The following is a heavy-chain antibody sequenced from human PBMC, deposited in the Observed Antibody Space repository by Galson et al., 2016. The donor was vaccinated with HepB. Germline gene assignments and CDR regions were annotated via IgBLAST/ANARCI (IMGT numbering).Heavy chain of an antibody. D-gene: IGHD3-10*01. CDR3: ARGGDYSGSGSYRP. V-gene: IGHV4-59*01. CDR1: GFTFRNAW. CDR2: IYYTGSI. Sequence: LRLSCAASGFTFRNAWMSWVRQAPGKGLEWVGDIYYTGSINYNPSLKSRVTISVDTSKNQFSLKLSSMTAADTAVYYGARGGDYSGSGSYRPWGQGSLVTVSS. J-gene: IGHJ5*02.